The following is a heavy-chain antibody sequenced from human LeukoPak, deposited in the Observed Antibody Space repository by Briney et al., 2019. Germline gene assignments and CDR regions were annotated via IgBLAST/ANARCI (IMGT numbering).Heavy chain of an antibody. CDR1: GFTFSSYG. V-gene: IGHV3-30*02. CDR3: ATSINTAMAPFDY. Sequence: PGGSLRLSCAASGFTFSSYGMHWVRQAPGKGLEWVAFIRYDGSNKYYADSVKGRFTISRDNSKNTLYLQMNSLRAEDTAVYYCATSINTAMAPFDYWGQGTLVTVSS. CDR2: IRYDGSNK. D-gene: IGHD5-18*01. J-gene: IGHJ4*02.